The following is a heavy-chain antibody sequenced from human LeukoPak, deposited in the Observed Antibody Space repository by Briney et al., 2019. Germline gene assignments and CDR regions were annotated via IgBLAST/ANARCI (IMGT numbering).Heavy chain of an antibody. Sequence: ASVKVSCKASGYTFTSYHMHWVRQAPGQGLEWMGRINPNSGGTNYAQKFQGRVTMTRDTSISTAYMELSRLRSDDTAVYYCAREATIFGVVIIPEPWFDPWGQGTLVTVSS. CDR2: INPNSGGT. D-gene: IGHD3-3*01. J-gene: IGHJ5*02. CDR3: AREATIFGVVIIPEPWFDP. CDR1: GYTFTSYH. V-gene: IGHV1-2*06.